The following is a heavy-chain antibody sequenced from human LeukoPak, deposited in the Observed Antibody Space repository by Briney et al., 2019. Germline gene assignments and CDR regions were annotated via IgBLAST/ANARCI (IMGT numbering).Heavy chain of an antibody. CDR2: IWSDGTEK. CDR3: AKDAQRGFDYSNSLEY. V-gene: IGHV3-33*06. D-gene: IGHD4-11*01. Sequence: PGGSLRLSCAASGFTFDTYNMNWVRQAPGKGLEWVAVIWSDGTEKYYADAVKGRFTISRDNSKNTLYLQMNSLRGEDTAVYYCAKDAQRGFDYSNSLEYWGQGTLVTVSS. J-gene: IGHJ4*02. CDR1: GFTFDTYN.